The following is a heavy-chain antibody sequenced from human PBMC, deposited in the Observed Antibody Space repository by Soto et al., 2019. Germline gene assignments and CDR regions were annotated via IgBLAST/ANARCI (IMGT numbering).Heavy chain of an antibody. CDR2: IYYSGST. CDR1: GGSISSGGYY. J-gene: IGHJ5*02. Sequence: QVQLQESGPGLVKPSQTLSLTCTVSGGSISSGGYYWSWIRQHPGNGLEWIGYIYYSGSTYYNPSLKSRVTISVDTSKNQFSLKLSSVTAADTAVYYCARDNRREPTNWFDPWGQGTLVTVSS. V-gene: IGHV4-31*03. D-gene: IGHD1-26*01. CDR3: ARDNRREPTNWFDP.